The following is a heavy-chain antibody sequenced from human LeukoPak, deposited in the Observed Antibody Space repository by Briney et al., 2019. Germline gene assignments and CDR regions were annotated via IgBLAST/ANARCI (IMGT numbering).Heavy chain of an antibody. J-gene: IGHJ4*02. Sequence: TGGSLRLSCAASGFTFSTYSMNWVRQAPGKGLEWVSSISSGTAHMYYADSVKGRFTISRDNAKNSLYLQMNSLRAEDTAVYYCARDRHSSGCLDYWGQGTLVTVSS. CDR3: ARDRHSSGCLDY. CDR2: ISSGTAHM. D-gene: IGHD3-22*01. V-gene: IGHV3-21*01. CDR1: GFTFSTYS.